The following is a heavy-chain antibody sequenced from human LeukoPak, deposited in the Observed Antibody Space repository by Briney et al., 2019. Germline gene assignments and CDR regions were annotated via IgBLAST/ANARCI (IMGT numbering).Heavy chain of an antibody. CDR3: VRHPYLSRGFNFVLSS. V-gene: IGHV3-30*04. CDR1: GFTFDTYS. D-gene: IGHD5-12*01. CDR2: ISHDGRTK. J-gene: IGHJ5*02. Sequence: PGGSLRLSCAASGFTFDTYSFHWVRQAPGKGLEWVALISHDGRTKVYADAVKGRFTISRDDSKNTLSLQMSSLRPEDTSTYYCVRHPYLSRGFNFVLSSCGQGTLVSVSS.